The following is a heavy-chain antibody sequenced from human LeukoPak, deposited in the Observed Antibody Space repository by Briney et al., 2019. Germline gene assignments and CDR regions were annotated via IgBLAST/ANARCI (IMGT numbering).Heavy chain of an antibody. V-gene: IGHV4-30-4*01. CDR2: IYYSGST. J-gene: IGHJ6*02. D-gene: IGHD5-12*01. Sequence: SQTLSLTCTVTGGSISSGDYYWSCIRQPPGKGLEWIGYIYYSGSTYYNPSLKSRVGMSADTSKNQFSLNLRSVTAADTAVYYCAARVATGSMDVWRQGTTVPVSS. CDR3: AARVATGSMDV. CDR1: GGSISSGDYY.